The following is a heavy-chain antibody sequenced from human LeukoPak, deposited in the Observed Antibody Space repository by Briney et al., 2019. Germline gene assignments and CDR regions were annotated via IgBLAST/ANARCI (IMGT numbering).Heavy chain of an antibody. CDR2: ISGSGGST. CDR1: GFSFSIYA. Sequence: GGSLRLSCAASGFSFSIYALSWIRQAPGKGLEWVSAISGSGGSTYYADSVKGRFTSSRDNSKNTLYLQMNSLRAEDTAIYYCAKKGCTSNRCYVNSWGPGTLVTVSS. CDR3: AKKGCTSNRCYVNS. D-gene: IGHD2-2*01. V-gene: IGHV3-23*01. J-gene: IGHJ5*01.